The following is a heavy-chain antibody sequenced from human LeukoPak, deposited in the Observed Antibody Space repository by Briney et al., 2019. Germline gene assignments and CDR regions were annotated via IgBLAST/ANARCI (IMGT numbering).Heavy chain of an antibody. V-gene: IGHV3-30*02. CDR2: IRHDGSIK. CDR3: AKDSFADIDY. CDR1: GFIFSTYG. D-gene: IGHD3-3*01. Sequence: PGGSLGLSCAASGFIFSTYGMYWVRQAPGKGLEWVAFIRHDGSIKNYADSVKGRSTISRDNSKNTLYLQMNSLRAEDTVVYYCAKDSFADIDYWGQGTLVTVSS. J-gene: IGHJ4*02.